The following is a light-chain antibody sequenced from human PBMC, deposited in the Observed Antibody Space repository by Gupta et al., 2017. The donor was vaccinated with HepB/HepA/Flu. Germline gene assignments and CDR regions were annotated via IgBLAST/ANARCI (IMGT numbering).Light chain of an antibody. CDR3: QQYNSYINT. Sequence: DIQMTQSPSTLSASVGDRVTITCRASQSISSWLAWYQQKPGKAPKLLIYKASSLESGVPSTFSGSGSGTEFTLTISSLQPDDFATYYCQQYNSYINTFGQGTKLEIK. V-gene: IGKV1-5*03. CDR1: QSISSW. CDR2: KAS. J-gene: IGKJ2*01.